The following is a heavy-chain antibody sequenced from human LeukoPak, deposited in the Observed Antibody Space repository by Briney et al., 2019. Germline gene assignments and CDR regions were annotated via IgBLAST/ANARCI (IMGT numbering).Heavy chain of an antibody. V-gene: IGHV3-23*01. CDR1: GFTFSNYA. D-gene: IGHD5-18*01. CDR3: AKRIQSAMAMGY. CDR2: ISGSGGST. J-gene: IGHJ4*02. Sequence: LPGGSLRLSCAASGFTFSNYALSWVRQAPGKGLEWVSDISGSGGSTYYADSVKGRFTISRDNSRNTMYLQMNSLRAEDTAVYYCAKRIQSAMAMGYWGQGTLVTVSS.